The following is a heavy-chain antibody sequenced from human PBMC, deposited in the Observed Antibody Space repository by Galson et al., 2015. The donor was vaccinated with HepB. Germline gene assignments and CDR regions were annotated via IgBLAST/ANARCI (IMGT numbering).Heavy chain of an antibody. J-gene: IGHJ6*03. D-gene: IGHD1-26*01. CDR2: ISYDGSNK. CDR3: AKDWDLPNNYYYYYYMDV. V-gene: IGHV3-30*04. Sequence: SLRLSCAASGFTFSSYAMHWVRQAPGKGLEWVAVISYDGSNKYYADSVKGRFTISRDNSKNTLYLQMNSLRAEDTAVYYCAKDWDLPNNYYYYYYMDVWGKGTTVTVSS. CDR1: GFTFSSYA.